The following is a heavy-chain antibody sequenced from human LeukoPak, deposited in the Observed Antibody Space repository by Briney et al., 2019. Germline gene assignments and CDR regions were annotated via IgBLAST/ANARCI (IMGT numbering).Heavy chain of an antibody. J-gene: IGHJ4*02. CDR3: ASSPSNIAARSALYFDY. CDR2: AYHSGTA. D-gene: IGHD6-6*01. Sequence: SETLSLTCTVSGGSISNSNYYWGWIRQPPGRGLEWIGSAYHSGTAYYNPSLKSRVTISVDKSKNQFSLKLSSVTAADTAVYYCASSPSNIAARSALYFDYWGQGTLVTVSS. CDR1: GGSISNSNYY. V-gene: IGHV4-39*07.